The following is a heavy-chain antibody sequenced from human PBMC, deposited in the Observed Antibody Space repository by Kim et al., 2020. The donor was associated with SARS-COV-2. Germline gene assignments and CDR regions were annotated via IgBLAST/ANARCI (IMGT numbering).Heavy chain of an antibody. D-gene: IGHD3-9*01. J-gene: IGHJ3*02. Sequence: PAPKARDTISVDTAKNQFSLKLSSVTAADTAVYYCARHGVRYFDPGAFDIWGQGTMVTVSS. V-gene: IGHV4-39*01. CDR3: ARHGVRYFDPGAFDI.